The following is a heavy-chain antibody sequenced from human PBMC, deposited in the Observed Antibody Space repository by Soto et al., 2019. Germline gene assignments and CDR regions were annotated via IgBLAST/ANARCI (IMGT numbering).Heavy chain of an antibody. CDR2: ISGSGGST. D-gene: IGHD3-3*01. J-gene: IGHJ4*02. CDR3: SKDRVTIFGVVTEEYYLDY. CDR1: GLTFSSYS. Sequence: PGGSLRLSCAASGLTFSSYSMSWVRQAPGKGLERVSAISGSGGSTYYADSVKGRFTISRDNSKKTLYLQMNILRAEDTAVYYCSKDRVTIFGVVTEEYYLDYWGQGALVTVSS. V-gene: IGHV3-23*01.